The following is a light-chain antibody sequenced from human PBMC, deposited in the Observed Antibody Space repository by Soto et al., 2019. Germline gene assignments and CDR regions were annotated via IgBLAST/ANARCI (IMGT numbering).Light chain of an antibody. CDR2: GTS. V-gene: IGKV3-15*01. Sequence: EIVMTQSPATLSVSPGDRVTLSCRASESIGSNVAWYQQKPGQAPRLLMYGTSVRATGIPARFSGSGSETEFTLTISGLQPADFAIYYCQQWIRWTFGQGTRLELK. CDR1: ESIGSN. J-gene: IGKJ1*01. CDR3: QQWIRWT.